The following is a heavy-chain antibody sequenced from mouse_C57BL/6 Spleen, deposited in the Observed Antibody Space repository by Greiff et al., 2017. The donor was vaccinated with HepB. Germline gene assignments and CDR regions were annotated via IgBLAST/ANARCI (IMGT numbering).Heavy chain of an antibody. J-gene: IGHJ3*01. CDR2: IDPSDSYT. CDR1: GYTFTSYW. D-gene: IGHD3-3*01. V-gene: IGHV1-69*01. CDR3: ARRDGGFAY. Sequence: QVQLQQPGAELVMPGASVKLSCKASGYTFTSYWMHWVKQRPGQGLAWIGEIDPSDSYTNYNQKFKGKSTLTVDKSSSTAYMQLSSLTSEDSAVYYCARRDGGFAYWGQGTLVTVSA.